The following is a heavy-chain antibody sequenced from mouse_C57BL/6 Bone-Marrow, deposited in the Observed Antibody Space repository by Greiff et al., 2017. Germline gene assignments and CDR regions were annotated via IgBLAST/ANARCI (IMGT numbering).Heavy chain of an antibody. V-gene: IGHV7-3*01. Sequence: DVKLVESGGGLVQPGGSLSLSCAASGFTFTDYYMSWVRQPPGKALEWLGFIRNKANGYTTEYSASVKGRFTISRDNSQSILYLQMNALRAEDSATYYCARDRGYYGSSTGYFDVWGTGTTVTVSS. D-gene: IGHD1-1*01. CDR1: GFTFTDYY. J-gene: IGHJ1*03. CDR2: IRNKANGYTT. CDR3: ARDRGYYGSSTGYFDV.